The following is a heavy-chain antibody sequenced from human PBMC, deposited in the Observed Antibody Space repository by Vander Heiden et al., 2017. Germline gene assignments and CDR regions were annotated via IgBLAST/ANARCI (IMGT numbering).Heavy chain of an antibody. V-gene: IGHV3-53*01. Sequence: EVQLVESGGDLIQPGGSLRLSCAASGFTVSGNYMGWVRQAPGKGLEWVSVIYVNGDTHYTDSVKGRFTISRDSSKNTLYLQMNSLRADDTAVYFCANSGRVDVAVAGTGLGVFDVWGQGTMVTVSS. CDR1: GFTVSGNY. D-gene: IGHD6-19*01. CDR2: IYVNGDT. J-gene: IGHJ3*01. CDR3: ANSGRVDVAVAGTGLGVFDV.